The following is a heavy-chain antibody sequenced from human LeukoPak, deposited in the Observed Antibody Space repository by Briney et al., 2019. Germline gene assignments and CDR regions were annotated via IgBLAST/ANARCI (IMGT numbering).Heavy chain of an antibody. V-gene: IGHV3-21*06. CDR1: GFTFSNYN. J-gene: IGHJ6*02. D-gene: IGHD3-10*01. CDR2: ISSTSSCI. CDR3: ARALWSGPVYYGMDV. Sequence: GGSLKLSCAASGFTFSNYNLYWVRQAPGKGLEWVSSISSTSSCIYYADSVKGRFTISRDNAKNSLYLQMNSLRAEDTAVYYCARALWSGPVYYGMDVWGQGTTVTVSS.